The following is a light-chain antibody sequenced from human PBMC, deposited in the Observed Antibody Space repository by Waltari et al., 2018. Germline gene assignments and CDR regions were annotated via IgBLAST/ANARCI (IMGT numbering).Light chain of an antibody. CDR2: WAS. CDR3: EQYFRAPYT. V-gene: IGKV4-1*01. Sequence: DIVMTQSPDSLAVSLGERATINCQSSQSVLHSSNKKHYLAGYQQKPRQPPKLLIYWASTRDSGVPDRFSGSGSGTDFTLTISSLQGEDVAVYCCEQYFRAPYTFGQGTKLEIK. CDR1: QSVLHSSNKKHY. J-gene: IGKJ2*01.